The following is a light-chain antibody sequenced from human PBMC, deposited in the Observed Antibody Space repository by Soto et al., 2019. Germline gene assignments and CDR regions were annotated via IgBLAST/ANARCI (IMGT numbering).Light chain of an antibody. Sequence: DIQMTQSPCSLSASAGDRASLSCQASQSISRYLAWYQQKPGQAPTLLIYRASIGDTGIPERFSGSGSGTEFTLTIGSLEPEDFAVYYCQQYGSLSVTFGGGTKVDIK. CDR2: RAS. CDR3: QQYGSLSVT. J-gene: IGKJ4*01. CDR1: QSISRY. V-gene: IGKV1-33*01.